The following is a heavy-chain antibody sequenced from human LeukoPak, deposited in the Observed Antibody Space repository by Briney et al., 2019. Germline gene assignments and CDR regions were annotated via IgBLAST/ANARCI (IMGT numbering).Heavy chain of an antibody. J-gene: IGHJ6*02. CDR1: GYSFTSHH. D-gene: IGHD3-10*01. V-gene: IGHV1-46*01. CDR2: KFSHDGTT. Sequence: ASVKVSCKTSGYSFTSHHVHWVRQAPGQGLEWMGVKFSHDGTTSYTQNFQGRLTMTRDTSTSTVYMELSSLRSEDTAVYYCARDSGNFHYDMDVWGQGTTVIVSS. CDR3: ARDSGNFHYDMDV.